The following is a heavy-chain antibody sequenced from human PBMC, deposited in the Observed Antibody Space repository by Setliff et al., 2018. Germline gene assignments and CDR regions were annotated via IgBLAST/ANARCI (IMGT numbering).Heavy chain of an antibody. CDR3: ASNPFNSGPPYYFDY. CDR2: ISYGGNT. J-gene: IGHJ4*02. V-gene: IGHV4-39*01. Sequence: SETLSLTCTVSGVSISANHYWGWIRQPPGKGLEWIGSISYGGNTYYNPSLNSRVTISADTSKNQFSVRLNSVTAADTAVYYCASNPFNSGPPYYFDYWGQGTLVTVSS. CDR1: GVSISANHY. D-gene: IGHD6-19*01.